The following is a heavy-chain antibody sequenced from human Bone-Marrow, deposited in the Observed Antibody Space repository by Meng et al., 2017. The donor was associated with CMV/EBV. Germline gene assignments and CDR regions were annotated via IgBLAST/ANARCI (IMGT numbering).Heavy chain of an antibody. CDR3: ARSHGKTDFDY. CDR2: IYHSEST. Sequence: CAVSGDSVNSRYWWSWVRQPPGKGLEWIGEIYHSESTNYNPSLKSRVTISVDKSKNQFSLKLSSVTAADTAVYYCARSHGKTDFDYWGQGTLVTVSS. CDR1: GDSVNSRYW. J-gene: IGHJ4*02. V-gene: IGHV4-4*02.